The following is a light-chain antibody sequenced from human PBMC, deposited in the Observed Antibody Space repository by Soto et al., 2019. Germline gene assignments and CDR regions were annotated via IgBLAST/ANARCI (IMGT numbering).Light chain of an antibody. CDR3: QSYDSGPIVI. CDR1: SSNIGADFD. V-gene: IGLV1-40*01. CDR2: GNV. Sequence: QYVLTQPPSVSGAPGQRVTISCTGSSSNIGADFDVHWYQQLPGTAPKLLIYGNVYRPSGVPDRFSGSKSDTSASLAITGLQAEDEADYYCQSYDSGPIVIFGGGTKLTVL. J-gene: IGLJ2*01.